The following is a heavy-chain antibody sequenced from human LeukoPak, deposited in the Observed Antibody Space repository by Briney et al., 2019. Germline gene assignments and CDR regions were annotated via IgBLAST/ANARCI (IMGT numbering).Heavy chain of an antibody. CDR2: IYPGDSYT. CDR3: ARGPYAYTSSATLGSYNWFDP. Sequence: GESLKISCKGSGYSFPNYWIGWVRQMPGKGLGWMGIIYPGDSYTRYSPSFQDQVTISVDKSISTPYLQWSSLKASDTAMYYCARGPYAYTSSATLGSYNWFDPWGQGSLVTVSS. D-gene: IGHD2-2*02. J-gene: IGHJ5*02. CDR1: GYSFPNYW. V-gene: IGHV5-51*01.